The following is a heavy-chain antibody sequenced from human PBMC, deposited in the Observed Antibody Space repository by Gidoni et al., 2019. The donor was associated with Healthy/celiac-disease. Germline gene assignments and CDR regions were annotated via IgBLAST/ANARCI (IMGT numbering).Heavy chain of an antibody. V-gene: IGHV3-23*01. CDR2: ISGSGGST. D-gene: IGHD2-2*02. CDR1: GFPFSSYA. CDR3: AKDLRYCSSTSCYTIYFDY. J-gene: IGHJ4*02. Sequence: EVQLLESGGGLVQPGGSLRLSCAASGFPFSSYAMSWVRQAPGKGLEWVSAISGSGGSTYYADSVKGRFTISRDNSKNTLYLQMNSLRAEDTAVYYCAKDLRYCSSTSCYTIYFDYWGQGTLVTVSS.